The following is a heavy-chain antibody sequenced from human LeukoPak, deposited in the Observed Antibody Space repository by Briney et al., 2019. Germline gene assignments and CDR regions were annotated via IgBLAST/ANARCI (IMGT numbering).Heavy chain of an antibody. V-gene: IGHV1-18*04. D-gene: IGHD1/OR15-1a*01. J-gene: IGHJ5*02. CDR1: GYTFTAYY. CDR3: ARDLAWGYVEQRLGWLDP. CDR2: ISAYNGNT. Sequence: ASVKVSCKASGYTFTAYYIHWVRQAPGQGLEWMGWISAYNGNTNYAQKFQGRFTMTTDTSTTTAYMELRSLRFDDTAVYYCARDLAWGYVEQRLGWLDPWGQGALVTVSS.